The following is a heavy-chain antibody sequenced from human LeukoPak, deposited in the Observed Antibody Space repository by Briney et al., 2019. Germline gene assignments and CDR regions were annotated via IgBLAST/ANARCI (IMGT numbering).Heavy chain of an antibody. CDR2: ISSSSSYI. J-gene: IGHJ6*02. CDR1: GFTVSSNY. CDR3: AREKVVVVAAYYYYYGMDV. Sequence: GGSLRLSCAASGFTVSSNYMSWVRQAPGKGLEWVSSISSSSSYIYYADSVKGRFTISRDNAKNSLYLQMNSLRAEDTAVYYCAREKVVVVAAYYYYYGMDVWGQGTTVTVSS. V-gene: IGHV3-21*01. D-gene: IGHD2-15*01.